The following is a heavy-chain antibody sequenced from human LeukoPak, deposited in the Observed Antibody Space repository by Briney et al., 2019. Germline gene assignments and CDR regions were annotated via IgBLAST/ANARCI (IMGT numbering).Heavy chain of an antibody. CDR3: ARVLRAFDY. V-gene: IGHV4-39*07. Sequence: SETLSLTCTVSGGSISSSGYYWGWIRQPPGKGLEWIGSVYYSGSTYYNPSLKSRVTISVDTSKNQFSLKLSSVTAADTAVYYCARVLRAFDYWGQGTLVTVSS. J-gene: IGHJ4*02. D-gene: IGHD3-3*01. CDR1: GGSISSSGYY. CDR2: VYYSGST.